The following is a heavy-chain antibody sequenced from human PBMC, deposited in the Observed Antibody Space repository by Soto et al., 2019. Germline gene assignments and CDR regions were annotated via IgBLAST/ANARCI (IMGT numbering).Heavy chain of an antibody. CDR1: GYTFSTYY. D-gene: IGHD1-26*01. CDR3: VRSAHQRENYYGLDV. Sequence: QVELVQSGAEVKKPGSSVKVSCQASGYTFSTYYMHWVRQAPGQGLEWMAIISPSGGSTTYPQKFQGRVTMTRDTSTGTVYMELSSLRSEDTAVYYCVRSAHQRENYYGLDVWGQGTTVTVSS. V-gene: IGHV1-46*01. J-gene: IGHJ6*02. CDR2: ISPSGGST.